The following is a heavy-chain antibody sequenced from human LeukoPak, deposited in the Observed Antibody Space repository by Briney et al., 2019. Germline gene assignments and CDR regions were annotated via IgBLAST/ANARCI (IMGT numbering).Heavy chain of an antibody. CDR1: GFTFSSYA. CDR2: ISYDGSNK. J-gene: IGHJ6*02. Sequence: GGSLRLSCAASGFTFSSYAMHWVRQAPGKGLEWVAVISYDGSNKYYADSVKGRFTISRDNSKNTLYLQMNSLRAEDTAVYYCARDNYDFWKKQYYYYYGMDVWGQGTTVTVSS. D-gene: IGHD3-3*01. CDR3: ARDNYDFWKKQYYYYYGMDV. V-gene: IGHV3-30-3*01.